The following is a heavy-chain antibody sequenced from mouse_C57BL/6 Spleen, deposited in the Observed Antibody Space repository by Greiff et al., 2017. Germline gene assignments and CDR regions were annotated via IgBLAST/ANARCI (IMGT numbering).Heavy chain of an antibody. CDR1: GYTFTDYN. CDR3: AREGAYGNYEDY. V-gene: IGHV1-22*01. J-gene: IGHJ2*01. D-gene: IGHD2-1*01. Sequence: EVQLQQSGPELVKPGASVKMSCKASGYTFTDYNMHWVKQSHGKSLEWIGYINPNNGGTSYNQKFKGKATLTVNKSSSTAYMELRSLTSEDSAVYYCAREGAYGNYEDYWGQGTTLTVSS. CDR2: INPNNGGT.